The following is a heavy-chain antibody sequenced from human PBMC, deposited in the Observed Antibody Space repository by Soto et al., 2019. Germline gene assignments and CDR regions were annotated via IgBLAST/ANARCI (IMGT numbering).Heavy chain of an antibody. J-gene: IGHJ3*01. CDR2: IWYDGSQK. CDR1: GINFSDYG. V-gene: IGHV3-33*01. Sequence: QVHLVESGGGVVRPGTSLRLSCAASGINFSDYGIHWVRQAPGKGLEWVAVIWYDGSQKYYADSVRGRFTISRDNSKNTVYLQLNSLRLEVTAVYYCEGRDDPFHVWGQGTIVTVSS. CDR3: EGRDDPFHV.